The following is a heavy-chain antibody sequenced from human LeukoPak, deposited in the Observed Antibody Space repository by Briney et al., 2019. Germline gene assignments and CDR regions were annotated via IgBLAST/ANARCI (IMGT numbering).Heavy chain of an antibody. J-gene: IGHJ4*02. D-gene: IGHD3-9*01. CDR3: AKDAVSVFSFDY. Sequence: GGSLRLSCAASGFTFSTFAMIWVRQPPGKGLEWVAFIRYDGSNKYYADSVKGRFTISRDNSKNTLYLQMNSLRAEDTAVYYCAKDAVSVFSFDYWGQGTLVTVSS. V-gene: IGHV3-30*02. CDR2: IRYDGSNK. CDR1: GFTFSTFA.